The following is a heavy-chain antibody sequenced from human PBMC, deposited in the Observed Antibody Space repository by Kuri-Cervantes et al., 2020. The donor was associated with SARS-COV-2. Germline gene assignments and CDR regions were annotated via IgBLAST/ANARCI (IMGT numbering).Heavy chain of an antibody. J-gene: IGHJ3*02. V-gene: IGHV1-2*02. CDR1: GYTFTGYY. CDR3: ATSEYGVDAFDI. D-gene: IGHD2-2*01. Sequence: ASVKVSCKASGYTFTGYYMHWVRQAPGQGLEWMGWINPNSGGTNYAQKFQGRVTMTRDTSTSTAYMELRSLRSDDTAVYYCATSEYGVDAFDIWGQGTMVTVSS. CDR2: INPNSGGT.